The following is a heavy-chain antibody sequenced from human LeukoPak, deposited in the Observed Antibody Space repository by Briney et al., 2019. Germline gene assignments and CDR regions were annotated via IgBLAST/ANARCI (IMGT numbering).Heavy chain of an antibody. V-gene: IGHV3-9*01. D-gene: IGHD3-3*01. CDR2: ISWNSGRT. Sequence: GGSLRLSCAASGFTFDEYAMHWVRQAPGKGLEWVSGISWNSGRTDYVDSVKGRFTISRDNAKNSLYLQMDSLRAEDTAVYYCARFGVPGSRGTSFQHWGQGALVTVSS. CDR1: GFTFDEYA. J-gene: IGHJ1*01. CDR3: ARFGVPGSRGTSFQH.